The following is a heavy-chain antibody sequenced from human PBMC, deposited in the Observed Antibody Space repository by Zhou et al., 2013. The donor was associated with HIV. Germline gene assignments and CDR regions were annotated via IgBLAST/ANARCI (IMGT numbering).Heavy chain of an antibody. D-gene: IGHD3-22*01. CDR3: ARPDSSSYFVDAFDI. Sequence: QVQLVQSGAEVKKPGSSVKVSCKASGGTFSTYAISWVRLAPGQGLEWMGGFIPIAGTVKYAQKFQGRVTITTDEFTSTAYMELSSLRSDDTALYYCARPDSSSYFVDAFDIWGQGTKVIVSS. J-gene: IGHJ3*02. CDR1: GGTFSTYA. V-gene: IGHV1-69*05. CDR2: FIPIAGTV.